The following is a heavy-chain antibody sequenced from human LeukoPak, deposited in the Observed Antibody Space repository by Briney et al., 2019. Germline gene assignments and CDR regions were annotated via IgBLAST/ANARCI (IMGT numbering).Heavy chain of an antibody. CDR3: ARDPLAVAGTGYFDY. V-gene: IGHV3-30*03. Sequence: GGSLRLSCAASGFTFSSYGMHWVRQAPGKGLEWVAVISYDGSNKYYADSVKGRFTISRDNSKNTLYLQMNSLRAEDTAVYYCARDPLAVAGTGYFDYWGQGTLVTVSS. CDR2: ISYDGSNK. D-gene: IGHD6-19*01. CDR1: GFTFSSYG. J-gene: IGHJ4*02.